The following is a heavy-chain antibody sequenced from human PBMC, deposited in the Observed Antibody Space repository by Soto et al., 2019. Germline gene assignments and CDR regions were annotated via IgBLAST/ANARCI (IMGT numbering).Heavy chain of an antibody. CDR3: ARVRGYCISTSRSETFDY. J-gene: IGHJ4*02. V-gene: IGHV4-30-2*01. D-gene: IGHD2-2*01. CDR2: IYHSGST. CDR1: GGSISSGGYS. Sequence: PSETLSLTCAVSGGSISSGGYSWSWIRQPPGKGLEWIGYIYHSGSTYYNPSLKSRVTISVDRSKNQFSLKLSSVTAADTAVYYCARVRGYCISTSRSETFDYWGQGTLVTVSS.